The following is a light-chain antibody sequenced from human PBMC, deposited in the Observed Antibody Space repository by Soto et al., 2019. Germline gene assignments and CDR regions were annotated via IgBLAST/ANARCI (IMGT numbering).Light chain of an antibody. Sequence: DIQMTQSPSSLSASVGDRVTITCRASQSISSYLNWYQQKPGKAPKLLIYAASSLQSGVPSRFSGSRSGTDFTLTSSSLQPEDFATYYCQQSYSTPPSFGKGTKLEIK. CDR1: QSISSY. J-gene: IGKJ2*01. V-gene: IGKV1-39*01. CDR3: QQSYSTPPS. CDR2: AAS.